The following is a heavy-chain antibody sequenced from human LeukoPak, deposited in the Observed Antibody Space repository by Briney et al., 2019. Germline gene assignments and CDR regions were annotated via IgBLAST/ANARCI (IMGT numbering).Heavy chain of an antibody. D-gene: IGHD4-17*01. CDR1: GFTFSTHA. CDR2: IWSDSTNK. J-gene: IGHJ4*02. Sequence: KPGGSLRLSCAASGFTFSTHAMHWVRQAPGKGLEWVAVIWSDSTNKYYADSVRGRLTISRDNSKNTLYLQMSSLRAEDTAMYYCARDRLTTVTTFHFDYWGQGTLVTVSS. CDR3: ARDRLTTVTTFHFDY. V-gene: IGHV3-33*01.